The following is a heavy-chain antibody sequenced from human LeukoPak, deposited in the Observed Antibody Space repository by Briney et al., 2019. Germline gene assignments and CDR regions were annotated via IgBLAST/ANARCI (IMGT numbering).Heavy chain of an antibody. V-gene: IGHV4-34*01. CDR1: GGSVSGYY. Sequence: SETLSLTCAVYGGSVSGYYWTWIRQPPGKGLEWIGEINHSGSTNYNPSLKSRVTISVDTSKNQFSLKLSSVTAADTAVYYCARGVERNDYWGQGTLVTVSS. J-gene: IGHJ4*02. CDR3: ARGVERNDY. CDR2: INHSGST. D-gene: IGHD1-14*01.